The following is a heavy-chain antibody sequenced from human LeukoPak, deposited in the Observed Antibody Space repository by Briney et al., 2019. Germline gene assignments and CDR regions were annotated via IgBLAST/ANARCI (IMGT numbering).Heavy chain of an antibody. CDR1: GFTFSSYG. J-gene: IGHJ6*02. Sequence: PGRSLRLSCAASGFTFSSYGMHWVRQAPGKGLEWVAVISYDGSNKYYADSVKGRFTISRDNSKNTLYLQMNSLRAEDTAVYYCAKDRGPLYYDFWSAISGMDVRGQGTTVTVSS. CDR3: AKDRGPLYYDFWSAISGMDV. CDR2: ISYDGSNK. V-gene: IGHV3-30*18. D-gene: IGHD3-3*01.